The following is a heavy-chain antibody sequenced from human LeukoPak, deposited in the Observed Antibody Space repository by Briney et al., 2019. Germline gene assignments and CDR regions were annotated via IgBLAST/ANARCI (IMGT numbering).Heavy chain of an antibody. J-gene: IGHJ6*03. CDR2: IKQDGSEK. Sequence: GGSLRLSCAASGFTFSSYWMSWVRQAPGKGLEWVANIKQDGSEKYYVDSVKGRFTISRDNAKNSLYLQMNSLRAEDTAVYYCARDLVAGYYYYYYMDVWGKGTTVTVSS. CDR1: GFTFSSYW. V-gene: IGHV3-7*01. D-gene: IGHD6-19*01. CDR3: ARDLVAGYYYYYYMDV.